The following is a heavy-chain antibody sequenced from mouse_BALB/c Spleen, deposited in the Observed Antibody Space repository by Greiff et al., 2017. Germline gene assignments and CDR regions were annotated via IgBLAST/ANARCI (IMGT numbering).Heavy chain of an antibody. Sequence: DVKLQESGTVLARPGASVKMSCKASGYTFTSYWMHWVKQRPGQGLEWIGAIYPGNSDTSYNQKFKGKAKLTAVTSTSTAYMELSSLTNEDSAVYYCTRGALLRYLDYWGQGTTLTVSS. D-gene: IGHD1-1*01. CDR1: GYTFTSYW. J-gene: IGHJ2*01. V-gene: IGHV1-5*01. CDR3: TRGALLRYLDY. CDR2: IYPGNSDT.